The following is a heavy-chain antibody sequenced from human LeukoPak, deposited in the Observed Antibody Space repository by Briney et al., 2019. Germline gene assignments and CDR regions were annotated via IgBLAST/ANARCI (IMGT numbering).Heavy chain of an antibody. J-gene: IGHJ4*02. CDR1: GYTFTSYA. Sequence: ASVNVSCKASGYTFTSYAMNWVRQAPGQGPEWMGWINTNTGNPTYAQGFTGRFVFSLDTSVSTAYLQISSLKVEDTAVYYCARAYCSSTNCPWDYWGQGTLVTVSS. V-gene: IGHV7-4-1*02. CDR3: ARAYCSSTNCPWDY. CDR2: INTNTGNP. D-gene: IGHD2-2*01.